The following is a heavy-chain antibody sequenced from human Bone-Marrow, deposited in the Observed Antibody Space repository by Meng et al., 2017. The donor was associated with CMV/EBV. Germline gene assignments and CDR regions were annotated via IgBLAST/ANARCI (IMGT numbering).Heavy chain of an antibody. CDR2: INPNSGGT. Sequence: ASVKVSCKASGYTFTGYYMHWVRQAPGQGLGWMGWINPNSGGTNYAQKFQGRVTMTRDTSISTAYMELSRLRSDDTAVYYCARDSSMDLGDAFDIWGQGTMVTVSS. V-gene: IGHV1-2*02. J-gene: IGHJ3*02. CDR3: ARDSSMDLGDAFDI. D-gene: IGHD6-13*01. CDR1: GYTFTGYY.